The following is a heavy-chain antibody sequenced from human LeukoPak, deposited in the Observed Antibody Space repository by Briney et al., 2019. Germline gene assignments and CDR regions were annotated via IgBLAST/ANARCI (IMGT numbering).Heavy chain of an antibody. J-gene: IGHJ4*02. Sequence: PGGSLRLSCAASGFTFSSYAMHWVRQAPGKGLEWVAVISYDGSNKYYADSVKGRFTISRDNSKNTLYLQMNSLRAEDTAVYYCAREACKLCPQSLRDFDYWGQGTLVTVSS. CDR3: AREACKLCPQSLRDFDY. V-gene: IGHV3-30-3*01. CDR1: GFTFSSYA. D-gene: IGHD2-2*01. CDR2: ISYDGSNK.